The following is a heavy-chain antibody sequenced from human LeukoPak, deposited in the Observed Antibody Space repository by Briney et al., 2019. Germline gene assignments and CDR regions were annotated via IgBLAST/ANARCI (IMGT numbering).Heavy chain of an antibody. CDR3: VRKTLTGPVY. J-gene: IGHJ4*02. Sequence: GGSLRLSCAASEFSFSSYEMNWVRQAPGKGLEWVSYISSGSHTMYYADSVKGRFTISRDNTKNSLYLQMNSLRAEDTAVYYCVRKTLTGPVYWGQGALVTVSS. V-gene: IGHV3-48*03. CDR1: EFSFSSYE. D-gene: IGHD3-9*01. CDR2: ISSGSHTM.